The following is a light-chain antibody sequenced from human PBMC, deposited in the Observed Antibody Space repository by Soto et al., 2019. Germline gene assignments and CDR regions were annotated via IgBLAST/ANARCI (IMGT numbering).Light chain of an antibody. CDR2: WAS. CDR1: QSVLYSSNTKNY. V-gene: IGKV4-1*01. Sequence: DIVMTQSPDSLAVSLGERATINCKSSQSVLYSSNTKNYLAWYQQKPGQPPKLLIYWASTRGSGVPDRFSGSGSGTDFTLTISSLQAEDVAVYYCQQYDSTPQTFGQGTKVESK. J-gene: IGKJ1*01. CDR3: QQYDSTPQT.